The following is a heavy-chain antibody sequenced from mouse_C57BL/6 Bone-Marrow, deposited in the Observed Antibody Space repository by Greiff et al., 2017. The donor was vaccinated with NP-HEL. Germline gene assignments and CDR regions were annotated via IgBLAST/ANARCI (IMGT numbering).Heavy chain of an antibody. CDR3: ARGDLIYYYGSSSAWFAY. CDR2: IYPRSGNT. CDR1: GYTFTSYG. J-gene: IGHJ3*01. V-gene: IGHV1-81*01. D-gene: IGHD1-1*01. Sequence: QVQLQQSGAELARPGASVKLSCKASGYTFTSYGISWVKQRTGQGLEWIGEIYPRSGNTYYNEKFKGKATLTADKSSSTAYMELRSLTSEDSAVYVCARGDLIYYYGSSSAWFAYWGQGTLVTVSA.